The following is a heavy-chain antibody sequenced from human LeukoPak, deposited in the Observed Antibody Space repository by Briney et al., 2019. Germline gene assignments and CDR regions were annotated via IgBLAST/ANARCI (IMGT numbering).Heavy chain of an antibody. CDR2: FDPEDGET. Sequence: GASVKVSCKVSGYTLTELSMHWVRQAPGKGLEWMGGFDPEDGETIYAQKFQGRVTMTEDTSTDTAYMELSSLRSEDTAVYYCAIRLGSYYDSSGYWFDSWGQGTLVTVSS. CDR3: AIRLGSYYDSSGYWFDS. D-gene: IGHD3-22*01. CDR1: GYTLTELS. V-gene: IGHV1-24*01. J-gene: IGHJ5*01.